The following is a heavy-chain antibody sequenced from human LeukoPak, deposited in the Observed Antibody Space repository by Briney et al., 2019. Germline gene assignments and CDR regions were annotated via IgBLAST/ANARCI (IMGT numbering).Heavy chain of an antibody. V-gene: IGHV4-4*09. D-gene: IGHD6-13*01. CDR2: IYTCGST. Sequence: SEALSLTCTVSGGSISSYYWSGILQPPGEGLEWIGYIYTCGSTNYTPSLKSRVTISVDTSKNQFSLKLSSVTAADTAVYYCARTLTLYSSSWYWFDPWGQGTLVTVSS. J-gene: IGHJ5*02. CDR1: GGSISSYY. CDR3: ARTLTLYSSSWYWFDP.